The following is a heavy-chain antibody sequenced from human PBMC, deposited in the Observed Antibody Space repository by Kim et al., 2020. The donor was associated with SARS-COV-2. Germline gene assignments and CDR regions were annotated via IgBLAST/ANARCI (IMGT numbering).Heavy chain of an antibody. V-gene: IGHV3-7*03. CDR2: INEDAREK. J-gene: IGHJ3*02. Sequence: GGSLRLSCAASTFTFSTYWMHWVRQAPGRGLEWVANINEDAREKYYVDAVKGRFTISRDNSKNSLYLEMNSLSAEDTAVYYCAREGKLAATMGAFDIWGQGIMVTVSS. CDR1: TFTFSTYW. D-gene: IGHD3-10*01. CDR3: AREGKLAATMGAFDI.